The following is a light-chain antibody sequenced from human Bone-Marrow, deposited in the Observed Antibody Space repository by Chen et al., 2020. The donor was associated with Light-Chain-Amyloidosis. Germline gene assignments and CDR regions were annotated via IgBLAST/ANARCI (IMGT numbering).Light chain of an antibody. V-gene: IGKV3-20*01. J-gene: IGKJ2*02. CDR3: HLYGRSPPCT. CDR2: GAS. Sequence: EIVLTQSPGPLSLSPGERATLSCRASQSVSSTYLAWYQQKPGQGPRLLIYGASTRATGIPDRFSGSGSGTDFTLTISRLEPEDFAVYYCHLYGRSPPCTFGQGTKLEIK. CDR1: QSVSSTY.